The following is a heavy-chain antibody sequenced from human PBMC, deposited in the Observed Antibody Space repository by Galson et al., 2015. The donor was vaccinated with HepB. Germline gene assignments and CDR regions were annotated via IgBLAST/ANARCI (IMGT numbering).Heavy chain of an antibody. Sequence: CAASGFTFSSYSMNWVRQAPGKGLEWVSYISSSSSTIYYADSVKGRFTISRDNAKNSLYLQMNSLRAEDTAVYYCARDYSIAVAGHNYYYYGMDVWGQGTTVTVSS. CDR2: ISSSSSTI. J-gene: IGHJ6*02. D-gene: IGHD6-19*01. CDR3: ARDYSIAVAGHNYYYYGMDV. V-gene: IGHV3-48*01. CDR1: GFTFSSYS.